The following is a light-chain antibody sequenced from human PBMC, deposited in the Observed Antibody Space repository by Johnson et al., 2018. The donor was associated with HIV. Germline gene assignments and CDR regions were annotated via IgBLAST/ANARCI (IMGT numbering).Light chain of an antibody. CDR3: GTWDSSLSP. V-gene: IGLV1-51*02. J-gene: IGLJ1*01. CDR2: ENN. CDR1: SSNIGNNY. Sequence: QSVLTQPPSVSAAPGQKVTISCSGSSSNIGNNYVSWYQQVPGTAPKLLIYENNKRPSGIPDRFSGSKSGTSATLGITGLQTGDEADYYCGTWDSSLSPFGTGTKVTVL.